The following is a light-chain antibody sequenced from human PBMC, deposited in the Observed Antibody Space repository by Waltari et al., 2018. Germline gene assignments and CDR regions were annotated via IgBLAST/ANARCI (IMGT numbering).Light chain of an antibody. CDR2: NTD. CDR1: TGAVTSGHY. J-gene: IGLJ3*02. Sequence: QAVVTQEPSLTVSPGGPVTLTCGSSTGAVTSGHYAYWFQQKPGQAPRTLIFNTDNNHPWTPARFSGSLLGGKAALTLSGAQSEDEAEYYCLLTYLDVWVFGGGTKLTVL. V-gene: IGLV7-46*01. CDR3: LLTYLDVWV.